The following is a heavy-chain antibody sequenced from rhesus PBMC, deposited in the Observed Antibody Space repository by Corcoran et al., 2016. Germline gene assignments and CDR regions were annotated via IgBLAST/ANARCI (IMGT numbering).Heavy chain of an antibody. J-gene: IGHJ4*01. D-gene: IGHD1-26*01. V-gene: IGHV4S12*01. Sequence: VQLPESGPAVVKPSETLSLTCTVAGGSLTGYYWSWIRQPPRKGVEWSGGIYSNSESTNYNPSRKSRVTISKDTSKNQFSLKLSAGTATDTAVYYCATPPLNNWNYFDYWGQGVLVTVSS. CDR3: ATPPLNNWNYFDY. CDR1: GGSLTGYY. CDR2: IYSNSEST.